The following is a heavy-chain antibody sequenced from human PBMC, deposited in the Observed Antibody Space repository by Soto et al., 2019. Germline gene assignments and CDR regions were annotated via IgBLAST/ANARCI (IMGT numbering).Heavy chain of an antibody. CDR1: GYTFTRSG. Sequence: ASVKVSCKASGYTFTRSGISWVRQAPGQGLEWMGWINGYNGNTDYPQKLQGRVTMTTDTSTSTAYMALRSLRSDDTAVYYCAREGSAPYYYYGMDVWGQGTTVTVSS. D-gene: IGHD6-19*01. V-gene: IGHV1-18*01. CDR3: AREGSAPYYYYGMDV. J-gene: IGHJ6*02. CDR2: INGYNGNT.